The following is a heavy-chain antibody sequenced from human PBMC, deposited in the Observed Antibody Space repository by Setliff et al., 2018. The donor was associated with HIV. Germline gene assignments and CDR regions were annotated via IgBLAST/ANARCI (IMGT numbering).Heavy chain of an antibody. V-gene: IGHV4-59*01. D-gene: IGHD3-10*01. CDR3: ARGRDKYGPIDY. Sequence: TSETLSLTCTVSGGSISSSYWTWTRQPPGKGLEWIGIIHYSGSTNYNPSLKSRVTISVDTSRSQFSLKLSSVTAADTAVYYCARGRDKYGPIDYWGQGTLVTVSS. J-gene: IGHJ4*02. CDR2: IHYSGST. CDR1: GGSISSSY.